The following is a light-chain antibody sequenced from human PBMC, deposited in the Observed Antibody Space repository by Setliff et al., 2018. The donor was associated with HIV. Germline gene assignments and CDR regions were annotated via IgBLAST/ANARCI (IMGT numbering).Light chain of an antibody. CDR2: EVS. Sequence: QSVXXQPPSASGSPGQSVTISCTGTSSDVGRYNFVSWYQQHPGKAPKLMIYEVSKRPSGVPDRFSGSKSDNTASLTVSGLQAEDEADYYCSSYAGNNNXVFGTGTRSPS. J-gene: IGLJ1*01. CDR1: SSDVGRYNF. CDR3: SSYAGNNNXV. V-gene: IGLV2-8*01.